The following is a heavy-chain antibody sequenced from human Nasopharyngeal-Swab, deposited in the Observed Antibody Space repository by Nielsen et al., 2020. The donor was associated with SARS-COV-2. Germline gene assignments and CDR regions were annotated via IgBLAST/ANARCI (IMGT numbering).Heavy chain of an antibody. J-gene: IGHJ6*02. V-gene: IGHV4-4*02. CDR2: IYHSGST. Sequence: SETMSLTCAVSGGSISSSNWWSWVRQPPGKGLEWIGEIYHSGSTNYNPSLKSRVTISVDKSKNQFSLKLSSVTAADTAVYYCAREGTGSSSWYGGYYYYCMDVWGQGTTVTVSS. D-gene: IGHD6-13*01. CDR1: GGSISSSNW. CDR3: AREGTGSSSWYGGYYYYCMDV.